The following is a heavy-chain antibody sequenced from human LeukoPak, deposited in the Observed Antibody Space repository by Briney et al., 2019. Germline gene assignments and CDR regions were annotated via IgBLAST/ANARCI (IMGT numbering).Heavy chain of an antibody. V-gene: IGHV1-2*02. CDR2: INPNSGGT. CDR1: GYTFTGYY. CDR3: ARDRYSYGSSHWYFDL. J-gene: IGHJ2*01. D-gene: IGHD5-18*01. Sequence: GASVKVSCKASGYTFTGYYMHWVRQAPGQGLEWMGWINPNSGGTNYAQKFQGRVTMTRDTSISTAYMELSRLRSDDTAVYYCARDRYSYGSSHWYFDLWGRGTLVTVSS.